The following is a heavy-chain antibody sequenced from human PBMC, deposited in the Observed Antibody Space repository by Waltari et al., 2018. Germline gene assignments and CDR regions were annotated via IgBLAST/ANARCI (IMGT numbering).Heavy chain of an antibody. D-gene: IGHD2-21*02. CDR1: GFTFSSYW. J-gene: IGHJ3*02. V-gene: IGHV3-74*01. Sequence: EVQLVESGGGLVQPGGSLRLSCAASGFTFSSYWMHWVRQAPGKGLVWVARINTDGSSTSYADSVKGRFTISRDNAKNTLYLQMNRLRAEDTAVYYCARGSGGGNSGAFDIWGQGTMVTVSS. CDR2: INTDGSST. CDR3: ARGSGGGNSGAFDI.